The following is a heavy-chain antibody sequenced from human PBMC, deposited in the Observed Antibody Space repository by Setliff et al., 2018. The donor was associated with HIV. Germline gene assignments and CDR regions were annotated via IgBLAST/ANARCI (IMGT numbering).Heavy chain of an antibody. Sequence: GESLKISCKGSGYSFTNYWIAWVRQMPGKGLEWMGIIYPGDSDTRYSPSFQGQVTISADKSISTAYLQWRSLQASDTAVYYCARRTRRRGSSYGNIDYWGQGTLVTVSS. CDR1: GYSFTNYW. J-gene: IGHJ4*02. CDR3: ARRTRRRGSSYGNIDY. D-gene: IGHD5-18*01. CDR2: IYPGDSDT. V-gene: IGHV5-51*01.